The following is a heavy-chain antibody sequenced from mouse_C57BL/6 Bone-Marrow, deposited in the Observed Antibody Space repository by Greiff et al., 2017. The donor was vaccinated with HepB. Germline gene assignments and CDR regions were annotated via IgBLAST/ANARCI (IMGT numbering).Heavy chain of an antibody. CDR2: IDPETGGT. CDR1: GYTFTDYE. J-gene: IGHJ4*01. D-gene: IGHD1-1*01. V-gene: IGHV1-15*01. Sequence: VQLVESGAELVRPGASVTLSCKASGYTFTDYEMHWVKQTPVHGLEWIGAIDPETGGTAYNQKFKGKAILTADKSSSTAYMELRSLTSEDSAVYYCTRGRDYYYDAMDYWGQGTSVTVSS. CDR3: TRGRDYYYDAMDY.